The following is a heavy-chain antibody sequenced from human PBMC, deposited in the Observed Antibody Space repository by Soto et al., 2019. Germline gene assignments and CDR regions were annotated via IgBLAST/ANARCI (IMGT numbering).Heavy chain of an antibody. CDR2: ITWNSGSI. D-gene: IGHD6-13*01. V-gene: IGHV3-9*01. CDR1: GFTFDDYA. CDR3: AKGRYSSSWSPCDY. Sequence: GGSLRLSCAASGFTFDDYAMHWVRQAPGKGLEWVSGITWNSGSIGYADSVKGRFTISRDNAKNSLYLQMNSLRAEDTALYYCAKGRYSSSWSPCDYWGQGTLVTVSS. J-gene: IGHJ4*02.